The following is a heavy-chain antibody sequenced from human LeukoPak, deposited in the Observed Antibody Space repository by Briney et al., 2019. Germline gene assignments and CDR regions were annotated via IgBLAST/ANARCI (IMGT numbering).Heavy chain of an antibody. Sequence: SETLSLTCTVSGGSISTYYWNWIRQPPGKGLEWIGYIYHSGSTNYNPSLKSRVTISVDTSKNQFSLNLNSVTAADTAVYYCARGGAARLHFQNWGQGTLVTVSS. D-gene: IGHD6-6*01. CDR3: ARGGAARLHFQN. CDR1: GGSISTYY. V-gene: IGHV4-59*01. CDR2: IYHSGST. J-gene: IGHJ1*01.